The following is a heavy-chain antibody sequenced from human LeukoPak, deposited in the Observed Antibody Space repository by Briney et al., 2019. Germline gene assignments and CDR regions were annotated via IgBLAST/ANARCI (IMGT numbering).Heavy chain of an antibody. Sequence: GGSLRLSCAASGFTFSNYEMNWVRQAPGKGLEWVSYISNSGSTIYYADSVKGRFTISRDNAKNSLYLQMNSLRAEDTAVYYCARGGAYSSGWFYYYYYMDVWGKGTTVTISS. D-gene: IGHD6-19*01. CDR1: GFTFSNYE. J-gene: IGHJ6*03. CDR2: ISNSGSTI. V-gene: IGHV3-48*03. CDR3: ARGGAYSSGWFYYYYYMDV.